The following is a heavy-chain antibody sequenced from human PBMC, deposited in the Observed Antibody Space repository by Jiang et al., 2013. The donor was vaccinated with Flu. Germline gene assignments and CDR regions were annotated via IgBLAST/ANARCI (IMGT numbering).Heavy chain of an antibody. J-gene: IGHJ5*02. CDR1: GGSISSGTYY. CDR3: ARGSGQLWYQWPIRWFDP. Sequence: GSGLVKPSQTLSLTCTVSGGSISSGTYYWSWIRQPAGKGLEWIGRIYTSGSTNYNPSLKSRVTISVDTSKNQFSLKLSSVTAADTAVYYCARGSGQLWYQWPIRWFDPWGQGTL. D-gene: IGHD5-18*01. CDR2: IYTSGST. V-gene: IGHV4-61*02.